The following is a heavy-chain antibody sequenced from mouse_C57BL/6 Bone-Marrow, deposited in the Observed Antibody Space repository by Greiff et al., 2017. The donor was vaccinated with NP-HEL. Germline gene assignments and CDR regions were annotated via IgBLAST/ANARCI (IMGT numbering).Heavy chain of an antibody. D-gene: IGHD2-3*01. CDR1: GYSITSGYY. J-gene: IGHJ3*01. V-gene: IGHV3-6*01. Sequence: EVQLQESGPGLVKPSQSLSLTCSVTGYSITSGYYWNWIRQFPGNKLEWMGYISYDGSNNYNPSLKNRISITRDTSKNQFFLKLNSVTTEDTATYYCARWGYDPWFAYWGKGTLVTVSA. CDR2: ISYDGSN. CDR3: ARWGYDPWFAY.